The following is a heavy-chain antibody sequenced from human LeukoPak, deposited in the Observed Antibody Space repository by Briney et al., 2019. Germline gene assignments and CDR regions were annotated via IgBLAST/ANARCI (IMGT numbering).Heavy chain of an antibody. CDR2: ISYDGSNK. D-gene: IGHD6-13*01. V-gene: IGHV3-30-3*01. CDR1: GFTFSSYA. J-gene: IGHJ4*02. CDR3: ARQYSSSWAFDY. Sequence: GGSLRLSCAASGFTFSSYAMHWVRQAPGKGLEWVAVISYDGSNKYYADSVKGRFTIPRDNSKNTLYLQMNSLRAEDTAVYYCARQYSSSWAFDYWGQGTLVTVSS.